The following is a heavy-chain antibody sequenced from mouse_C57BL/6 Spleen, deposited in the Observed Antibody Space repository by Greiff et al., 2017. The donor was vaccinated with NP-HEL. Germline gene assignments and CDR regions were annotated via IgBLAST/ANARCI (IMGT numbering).Heavy chain of an antibody. J-gene: IGHJ3*01. CDR1: GYSITSGYY. V-gene: IGHV3-6*01. CDR3: AREATVVAPFAY. Sequence: EVKLVESGPGLVKPSQSLSLTCSVTGYSITSGYYWNWIRQFPGNQLEWMGYISYDGSNNYNPSLKNRISITRDTSKNQFFLKLNSVTTEDTATYYCAREATVVAPFAYWGQGTLVTVSA. CDR2: ISYDGSN. D-gene: IGHD1-1*01.